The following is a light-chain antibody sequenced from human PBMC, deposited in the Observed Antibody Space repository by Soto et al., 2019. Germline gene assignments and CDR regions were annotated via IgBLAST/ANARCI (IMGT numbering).Light chain of an antibody. CDR3: AAWDDSLNGPV. J-gene: IGLJ3*02. Sequence: QPVLTQPPSASGTPGQRVTISCSGSSSNIGSNAVNWYQQLPGTAPKLLIYSNNQRPSGVPDRFSDSKSGTSASLAISGLQSEDEADYYCAAWDDSLNGPVFGGGTKVTVL. CDR1: SSNIGSNA. V-gene: IGLV1-44*01. CDR2: SNN.